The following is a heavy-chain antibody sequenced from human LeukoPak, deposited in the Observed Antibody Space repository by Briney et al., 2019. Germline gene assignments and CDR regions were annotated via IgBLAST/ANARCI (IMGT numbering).Heavy chain of an antibody. J-gene: IGHJ5*02. CDR2: ISSSSTSI. Sequence: GGSLRLSCAASGFTFSTYSMNWVRQAPGKGLEWVSYISSSSTSIYYTDSVKGRFTISRDNAKNSLYLQMNSLRAEDTSVYYCARLWVRGVRGGWFDPWGQGTLVTVSS. CDR1: GFTFSTYS. V-gene: IGHV3-48*04. CDR3: ARLWVRGVRGGWFDP. D-gene: IGHD3-10*01.